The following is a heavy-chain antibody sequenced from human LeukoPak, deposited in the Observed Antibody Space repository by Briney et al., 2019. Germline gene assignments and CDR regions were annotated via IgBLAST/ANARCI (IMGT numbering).Heavy chain of an antibody. V-gene: IGHV3-23*01. J-gene: IGHJ4*02. D-gene: IGHD6-13*01. CDR1: GFTFTNYA. Sequence: GGSLRLSCAASGFTFTNYAINWVRQAPGKGLEWVSGINGSSGTTYYAHTVQGRFTISRDKSNNTPYLQMNYLRAEDTALYYCAKNIAAGAIPIAYWGQGTLVTVSS. CDR2: INGSSGTT. CDR3: AKNIAAGAIPIAY.